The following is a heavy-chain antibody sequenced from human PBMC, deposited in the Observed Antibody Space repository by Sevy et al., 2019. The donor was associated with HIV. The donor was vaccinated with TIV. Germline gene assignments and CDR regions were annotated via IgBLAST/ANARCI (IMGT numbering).Heavy chain of an antibody. D-gene: IGHD5-12*01. J-gene: IGHJ4*02. CDR1: GXXFSIYS. Sequence: GGSLRLSCAASGXXFSIYSMXWVRXAXGRGLEXXXXXSNXGSTIHYADSVKGRFTISRDNAKNSLYLKMNSLRAEDTAVYYCASQRGGXEXLXXXDXWGQGTLVTVSS. CDR3: ASQRGGXEXLXXXDX. V-gene: IGHV3-48*01. CDR2: XSNXGSTI.